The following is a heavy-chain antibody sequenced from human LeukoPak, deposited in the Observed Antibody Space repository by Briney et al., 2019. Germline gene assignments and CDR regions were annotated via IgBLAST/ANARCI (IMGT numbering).Heavy chain of an antibody. CDR2: ISSGGSTI. D-gene: IGHD3-22*01. V-gene: IGHV3-48*03. CDR1: GFIFSSYE. Sequence: GRSLRLSCAASGFIFSSYEMNWVRQAPGEGLEWVSYISSGGSTIYYGDSGKGRFTISRGNAKESVYLQMNRLRAEDTAVYYYAREPAPVWYFDSSALRGEPPKKAFDMWGKGTMDTVSS. CDR3: AREPAPVWYFDSSALRGEPPKKAFDM. J-gene: IGHJ3*02.